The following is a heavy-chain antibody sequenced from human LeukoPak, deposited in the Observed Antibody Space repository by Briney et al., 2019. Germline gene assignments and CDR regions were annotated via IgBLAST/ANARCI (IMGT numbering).Heavy chain of an antibody. CDR3: ARDMRGLYSYGYSLAPFDY. J-gene: IGHJ4*02. Sequence: GGSLRLSCAASGFTFSTYAMHWVRQAPGKGLEYVSAISSNGDITDYADSVKGRFTISRDNAKNSLYLQMNSLRAEDTALYHCARDMRGLYSYGYSLAPFDYWGQGTLVTVSS. CDR1: GFTFSTYA. D-gene: IGHD5-18*01. CDR2: ISSNGDIT. V-gene: IGHV3-64*02.